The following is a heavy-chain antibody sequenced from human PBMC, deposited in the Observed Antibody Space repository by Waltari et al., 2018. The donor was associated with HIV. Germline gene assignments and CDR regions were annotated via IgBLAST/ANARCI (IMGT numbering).Heavy chain of an antibody. CDR2: ISGRGTTI. D-gene: IGHD3-22*01. J-gene: IGHJ4*01. CDR3: TRDYFHFDSSGSLD. Sequence: QVRLEESGGGLVRPGGSLKLSCAASGFRFGDSSMTWVRQGPGRGPEWISSISGRGTTISYADSVKVRFSISRDNAKNSLFLQMNRMRVDDTALYYCTRDYFHFDSSGSLDWGRGIQVIVSS. V-gene: IGHV3-11*01. CDR1: GFRFGDSS.